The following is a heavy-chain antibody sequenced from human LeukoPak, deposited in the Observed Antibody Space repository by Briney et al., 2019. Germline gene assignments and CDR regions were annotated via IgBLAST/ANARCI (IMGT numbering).Heavy chain of an antibody. D-gene: IGHD2-2*01. V-gene: IGHV3-33*08. CDR1: GFTFNIAW. J-gene: IGHJ4*02. Sequence: GGSLRLSCAASGFTFNIAWMHWVRQAPGKGLEWVAVIWFDGSTKYYVDSVKGRFTISRDNSKNTLYLQMNSLRAEDTALYYCARDALPAAMAYYFDYSGQGTLVTVSS. CDR3: ARDALPAAMAYYFDY. CDR2: IWFDGSTK.